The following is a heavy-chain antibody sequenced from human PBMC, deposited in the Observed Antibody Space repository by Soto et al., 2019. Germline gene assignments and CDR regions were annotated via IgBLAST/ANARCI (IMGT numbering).Heavy chain of an antibody. CDR1: GFTFSSYA. J-gene: IGHJ6*02. V-gene: IGHV3-64D*08. D-gene: IGHD4-4*01. CDR3: VKDSTTVTSKQYYYYGMDV. CDR2: ISSNGGST. Sequence: GGSLRLSCSASGFTFSSYAMHWVRQAPGKGLDYVSAISSNGGSTYYADSVKGRFTISRDNSKNTLYLQMSSLRPEDTAVYYCVKDSTTVTSKQYYYYGMDVWGQGTTVTVSS.